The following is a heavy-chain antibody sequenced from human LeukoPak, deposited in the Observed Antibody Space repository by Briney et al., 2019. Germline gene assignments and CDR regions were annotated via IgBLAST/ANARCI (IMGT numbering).Heavy chain of an antibody. D-gene: IGHD1-26*01. CDR2: IRYDGSNK. CDR1: GFTFSSHG. CDR3: AKDRHSGSYYYYYYMDV. Sequence: PGGSLRLSCVASGFTFSSHGMHWVRQAPGKGLEWVAFIRYDGSNKYYADSVKGRFTISRDNSKNTLYLQMNSLRAEDTAVYYCAKDRHSGSYYYYYYMDVWGKGTTVTVSS. J-gene: IGHJ6*03. V-gene: IGHV3-30*02.